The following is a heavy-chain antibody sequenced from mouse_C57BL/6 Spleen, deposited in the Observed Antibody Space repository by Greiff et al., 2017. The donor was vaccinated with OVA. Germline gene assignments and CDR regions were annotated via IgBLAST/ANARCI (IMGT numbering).Heavy chain of an antibody. D-gene: IGHD1-1*01. Sequence: VQLLQPGAELVKPGASVKLSCKSSGYTFTSYWMQWVKQRPGQGLEWIGEIDPSDSYTNYNQKFKGKATLTVDTSSSTAYMQRSSLTSEDAAVYYCARRDYGRAMDYWGQGTSVTVSS. J-gene: IGHJ4*01. CDR1: GYTFTSYW. CDR3: ARRDYGRAMDY. CDR2: IDPSDSYT. V-gene: IGHV1-50*01.